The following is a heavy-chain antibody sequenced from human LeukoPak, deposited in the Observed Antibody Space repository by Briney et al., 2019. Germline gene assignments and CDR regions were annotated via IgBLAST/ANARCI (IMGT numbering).Heavy chain of an antibody. CDR1: GGSFSGYY. CDR3: ARGRGSSGVVRTNWFDP. V-gene: IGHV4-34*01. CDR2: INHSGST. Sequence: SSETLSLTCAVYGGSFSGYYWSWIRQPPGKGLEWIGEINHSGSTNYNPSLKSRVTISVDTSKNQFSLKLSSVTAADTAVYYCARGRGSSGVVRTNWFDPWGQGTLVTVSS. D-gene: IGHD3-3*01. J-gene: IGHJ5*02.